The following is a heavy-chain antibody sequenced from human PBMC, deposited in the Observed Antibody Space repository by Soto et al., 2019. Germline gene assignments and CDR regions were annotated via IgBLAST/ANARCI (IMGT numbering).Heavy chain of an antibody. CDR1: GGSFSGYY. CDR3: AIGRWLRSSFDY. V-gene: IGHV4-34*01. J-gene: IGHJ4*02. D-gene: IGHD5-12*01. Sequence: QVQLQQWGAGLLKPSETLSLTCAVYGGSFSGYYWSWIRQPPGKGLEWIGEINHSGSTNYNPSLKSRVTISVDTSKNQFSLKMSSVTAADTAVYYCAIGRWLRSSFDYWGQGTLVTVSS. CDR2: INHSGST.